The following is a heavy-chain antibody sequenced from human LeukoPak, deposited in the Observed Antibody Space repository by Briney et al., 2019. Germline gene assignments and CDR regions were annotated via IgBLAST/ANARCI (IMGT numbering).Heavy chain of an antibody. D-gene: IGHD2-2*01. V-gene: IGHV3-66*01. CDR2: IYSGGST. Sequence: GGSLRLSCAASGFTVSSNYMSWVRQAPGKGLEWVSVIYSGGSTYYADSVKGRFTNSRDNSKNTLYLQMNSLRAEDTAVYYCASYCSSTSCSRTNFDYWGQGTLVTVSS. CDR3: ASYCSSTSCSRTNFDY. CDR1: GFTVSSNY. J-gene: IGHJ4*02.